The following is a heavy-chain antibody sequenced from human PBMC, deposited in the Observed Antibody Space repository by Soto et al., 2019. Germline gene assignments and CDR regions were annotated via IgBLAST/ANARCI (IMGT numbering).Heavy chain of an antibody. CDR3: ARDSSYMDV. CDR2: IYYSGST. Sequence: QVQLQESGPGLVKPSETLSLTCTVSGGSISSYYWSWIRQPPGKGLEWIWYIYYSGSTNYNPSLKSRVTISVDTSKNQFSLKLSSVTAADTAVYYCARDSSYMDVWGKGTTVTVSS. CDR1: GGSISSYY. D-gene: IGHD6-6*01. J-gene: IGHJ6*03. V-gene: IGHV4-59*01.